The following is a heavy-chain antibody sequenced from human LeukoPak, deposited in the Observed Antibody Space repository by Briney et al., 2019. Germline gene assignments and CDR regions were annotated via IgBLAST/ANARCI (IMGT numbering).Heavy chain of an antibody. V-gene: IGHV4-59*01. Sequence: SETLSLTCTVSGGSLSSYYWSWIRQPPGEGLEWIGHVHSSAAPNYNPSLKSRVTMSLDTSKNQFSLKLTSVTTADTAIYYCARTYASTSIDSWGQGTLVTVSS. CDR1: GGSLSSYY. J-gene: IGHJ4*02. D-gene: IGHD2-2*01. CDR2: VHSSAAP. CDR3: ARTYASTSIDS.